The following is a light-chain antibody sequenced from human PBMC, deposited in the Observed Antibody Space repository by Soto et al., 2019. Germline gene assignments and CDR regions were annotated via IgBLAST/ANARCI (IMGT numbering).Light chain of an antibody. CDR1: SSDVGGYNY. J-gene: IGLJ2*01. CDR2: DVS. CDR3: SSYTSSSTYV. V-gene: IGLV2-14*01. Sequence: QSALTQPASVSGSPGQSITISCTGTSSDVGGYNYFSWYQQHPGKAPKLMIYDVSHRPSGVSNRFAGSTSGNTASRTIAGLQAEDEADYYCSSYTSSSTYVFGAGTKLTVL.